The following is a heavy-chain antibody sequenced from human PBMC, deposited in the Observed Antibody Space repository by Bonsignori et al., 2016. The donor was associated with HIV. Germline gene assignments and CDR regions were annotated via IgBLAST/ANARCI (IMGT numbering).Heavy chain of an antibody. J-gene: IGHJ3*02. V-gene: IGHV3-48*03. CDR2: INSGGSKI. CDR3: ARGSTYSPFDI. D-gene: IGHD2/OR15-2a*01. Sequence: VRQAPGKGLQWVAFINSGGSKISYTDSVRGRFTISRDNAKNSLYLQLNSLRDGDTALYYCARGSTYSPFDIWGQGTNGHRLL.